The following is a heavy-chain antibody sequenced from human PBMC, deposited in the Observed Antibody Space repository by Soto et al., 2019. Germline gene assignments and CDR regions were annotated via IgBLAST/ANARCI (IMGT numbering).Heavy chain of an antibody. CDR3: ARAWGGPGPFDY. CDR1: GGSISSGGYY. CDR2: INYSGST. V-gene: IGHV4-31*03. Sequence: LSLTCTVSGGSISSGGYYWSWIRQHPGKGLEWIGYINYSGSTYSNPSLKSRVTISVDTSKNQFYLKLSSVTAADTAVYDCARAWGGPGPFDYWGQGTLVTVSS. J-gene: IGHJ4*02. D-gene: IGHD3-16*01.